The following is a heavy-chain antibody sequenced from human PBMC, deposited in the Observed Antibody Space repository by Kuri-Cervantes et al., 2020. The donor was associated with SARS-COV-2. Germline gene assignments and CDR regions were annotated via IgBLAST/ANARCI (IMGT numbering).Heavy chain of an antibody. J-gene: IGHJ4*02. V-gene: IGHV4-34*01. CDR3: ARWSGSVYFDN. CDR2: INHSGST. D-gene: IGHD3-3*01. Sequence: SQTLSLTCAVYGGSFSGYYWSWIRQPPGKGLEWIGEINHSGSTNYNPSLKSRVTISVDTSKNQFSLKLSSVTAADTAVYYCARWSGSVYFDNWGQGTLVTVSS. CDR1: GGSFSGYY.